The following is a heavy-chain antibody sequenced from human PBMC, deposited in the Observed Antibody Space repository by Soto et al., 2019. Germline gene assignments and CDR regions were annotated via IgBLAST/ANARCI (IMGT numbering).Heavy chain of an antibody. D-gene: IGHD6-19*01. CDR3: AHIVVAGLGYYFDY. CDR2: IYWDDDK. J-gene: IGHJ4*02. CDR1: GFSLSSTRMA. V-gene: IGHV2-5*02. Sequence: QITLKESGPPLVKPTQTLTLTCTFSGFSLSSTRMAVGWIRQPPGKALEWLALIYWDDDKRYSPFLKSRLTITNDTSKTQVVLTMSNMDPVDTARYYCAHIVVAGLGYYFDYWGQGTLVTVSS.